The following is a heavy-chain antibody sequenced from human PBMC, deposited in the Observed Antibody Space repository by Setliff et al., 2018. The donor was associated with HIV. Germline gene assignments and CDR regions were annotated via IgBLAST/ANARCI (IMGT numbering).Heavy chain of an antibody. Sequence: PGGSLRLSCVASGFTFSNYGMHWVRQAPGKGLEWVSSISSSSSYIYYADSVKGRFTISRDNAKNSLYLQMNSLRVEDTAAYYCATDCAVVGGTGSLDSWGQGTLVTVS. V-gene: IGHV3-21*04. CDR2: ISSSSSYI. J-gene: IGHJ4*02. CDR3: ATDCAVVGGTGSLDS. CDR1: GFTFSNYG. D-gene: IGHD1-26*01.